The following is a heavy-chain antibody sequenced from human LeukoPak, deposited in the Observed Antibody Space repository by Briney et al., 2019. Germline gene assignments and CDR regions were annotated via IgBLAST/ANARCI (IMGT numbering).Heavy chain of an antibody. CDR1: GGSISSYY. CDR3: ARGKRPPALFNYYYSCGMDV. V-gene: IGHV4-59*01. D-gene: IGHD1-14*01. CDR2: IYYSGST. Sequence: PSETLSLTCTVSGGSISSYYWSWIRQPPGKGLEWIGYIYYSGSTNYDPSLKGRVTISVDTSKNPLSLQLSSVTAADTAVYYCARGKRPPALFNYYYSCGMDVWGQGTTVTVSS. J-gene: IGHJ6*02.